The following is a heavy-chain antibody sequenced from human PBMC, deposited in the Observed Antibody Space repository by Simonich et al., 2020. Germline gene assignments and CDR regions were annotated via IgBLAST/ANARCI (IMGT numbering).Heavy chain of an antibody. V-gene: IGHV1-2*02. Sequence: QVQLVQSGAEVKNPGASVTVSCKASGYTFTGYYMNWVRQAPGQGLEWVGGINPNSGGTNYAQKFQGRVTMTRDTSISTAYMELSRLRSDDTAVYYCARNGLVGILKAFDIWGQGTMVTVSS. CDR2: INPNSGGT. CDR3: ARNGLVGILKAFDI. J-gene: IGHJ3*02. CDR1: GYTFTGYY. D-gene: IGHD2-21*01.